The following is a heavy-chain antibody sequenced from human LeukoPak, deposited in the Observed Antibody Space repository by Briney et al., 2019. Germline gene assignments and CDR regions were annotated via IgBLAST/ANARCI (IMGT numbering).Heavy chain of an antibody. Sequence: SETLSLTCTVSGGAISSSCYYWGGMRPRPGKGLVGIGSIYYSGSTYYNPSLKRRITIPVDTSKNQFSLKLSSVTAADTAVYYCARQLGYCSSTSCYADKVDYWGQGTLVTVSS. V-gene: IGHV4-39*01. CDR1: GGAISSSCYY. CDR2: IYYSGST. CDR3: ARQLGYCSSTSCYADKVDY. J-gene: IGHJ4*02. D-gene: IGHD2-2*01.